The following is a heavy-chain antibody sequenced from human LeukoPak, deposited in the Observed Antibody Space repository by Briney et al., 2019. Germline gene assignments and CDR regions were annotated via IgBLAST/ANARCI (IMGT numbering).Heavy chain of an antibody. V-gene: IGHV3-30*02. CDR3: AKVALITMGRDAFRLDV. D-gene: IGHD3-10*01. CDR1: GFTFSSHG. Sequence: GGSLRLSCAASGFTFSSHGMHWVRQAPGKGLEWVAFIRYDGSNKYYADSVKGRFTISRDNSKNTLYLQMNSLRAEDKAVYYCAKVALITMGRDAFRLDVWGKGTTVPVSS. CDR2: IRYDGSNK. J-gene: IGHJ6*04.